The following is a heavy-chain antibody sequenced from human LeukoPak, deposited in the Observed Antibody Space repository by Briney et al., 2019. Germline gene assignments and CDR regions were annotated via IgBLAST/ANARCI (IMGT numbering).Heavy chain of an antibody. CDR2: ISEDGDT. Sequence: AGGSLRLSCAASGFTFCDFSMRWVRHAPGKGLEWVSLISEDGDTYYGDSVKGRFTVSRDNSKNSLYLQMNSLRTEDTGLYYCARVRTAMEIGAYWGQGTLVTVSS. CDR1: GFTFCDFS. CDR3: ARVRTAMEIGAY. D-gene: IGHD5-18*01. V-gene: IGHV3-43*02. J-gene: IGHJ4*02.